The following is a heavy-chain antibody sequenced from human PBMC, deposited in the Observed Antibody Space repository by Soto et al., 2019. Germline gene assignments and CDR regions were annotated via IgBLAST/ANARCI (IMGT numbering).Heavy chain of an antibody. CDR1: GGSISSGGYY. CDR2: IYYSGST. Sequence: QVQLQESGPGLVKPSQTLSLTCTVSGGSISSGGYYWSWIRQHPVKGLEWIGYIYYSGSTYYNPSLKSRVTISVDTSKNQFSLKLSSVTAADTAVYYCARGTTDQLGWVYYYYGMDVWGQGTTVTVSS. D-gene: IGHD2-2*01. J-gene: IGHJ6*02. V-gene: IGHV4-31*03. CDR3: ARGTTDQLGWVYYYYGMDV.